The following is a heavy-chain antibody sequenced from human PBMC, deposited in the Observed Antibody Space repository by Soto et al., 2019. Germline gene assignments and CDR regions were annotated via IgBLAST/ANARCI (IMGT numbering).Heavy chain of an antibody. J-gene: IGHJ2*01. D-gene: IGHD4-17*01. CDR3: AKRTVGWYFDL. Sequence: EVQLLESGGGLVQPGGSLRLSCAASGFTFSSYAMNWVRQAPGKGLEWVSVISDSGGSTYYADSVKGRFTISRDNSKNTLYLQMNSLRAEDTAVYYCAKRTVGWYFDLWGRGTLVTVSS. V-gene: IGHV3-23*01. CDR1: GFTFSSYA. CDR2: ISDSGGST.